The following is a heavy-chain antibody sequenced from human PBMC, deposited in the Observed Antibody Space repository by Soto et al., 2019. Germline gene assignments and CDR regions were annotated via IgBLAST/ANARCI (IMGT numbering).Heavy chain of an antibody. J-gene: IGHJ6*02. CDR3: AREVGYIVVVPAAIHYYYYGMDV. CDR2: INAGNGNT. CDR1: GYTFTSYA. V-gene: IGHV1-3*01. Sequence: QVQLVQSGAEVKKPGASVKVSCKASGYTFTSYAMHWVRQAPGQRLEWMGWINAGNGNTKYSQKFQGRVTITRDTSARTAYMELSSLRSEDTAVYYCAREVGYIVVVPAAIHYYYYGMDVWGQGTTVTVSS. D-gene: IGHD2-2*01.